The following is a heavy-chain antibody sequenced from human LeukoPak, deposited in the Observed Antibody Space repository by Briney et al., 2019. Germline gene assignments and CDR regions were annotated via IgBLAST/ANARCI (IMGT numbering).Heavy chain of an antibody. Sequence: SETLSLTCTVSGGSISSYYWSWVRQPAGKGLEWIGRIYTSGSTNYTPSLKSRVTMSVDTSKNQFSLKLSSVTAADTAVYYCAREGLYCSSTSCYRAEFDPWGQGTLVTVSS. V-gene: IGHV4-4*07. CDR2: IYTSGST. D-gene: IGHD2-2*01. J-gene: IGHJ5*02. CDR1: GGSISSYY. CDR3: AREGLYCSSTSCYRAEFDP.